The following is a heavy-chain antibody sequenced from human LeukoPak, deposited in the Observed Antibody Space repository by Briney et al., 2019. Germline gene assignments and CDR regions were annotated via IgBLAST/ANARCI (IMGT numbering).Heavy chain of an antibody. CDR1: GFTFNNAW. CDR3: ARDHGSSWYYYYMDV. D-gene: IGHD6-13*01. CDR2: IKSKTDGGTT. J-gene: IGHJ6*03. Sequence: NTGGSLRLSCAASGFTFNNAWMSWVRQAPGKGLEWVGRIKSKTDGGTTDNAAPVKGRFTISRDNSKNTLYLQMNSLRAEDTAVYYCARDHGSSWYYYYMDVWGKGTTVTVSS. V-gene: IGHV3-15*01.